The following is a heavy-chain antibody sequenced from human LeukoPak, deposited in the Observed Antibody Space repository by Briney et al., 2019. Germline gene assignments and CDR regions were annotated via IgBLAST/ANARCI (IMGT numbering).Heavy chain of an antibody. Sequence: GGSLRLSCAASGFTFDDYAMHWVRQAPGKGLEWVSGISWNSHTIGYADSVKGRFTISRDNAKSSLYLQMNSLRAEDTALYYCAKDTGYNYGPFDYWGQGTLVTVSS. J-gene: IGHJ4*02. CDR2: ISWNSHTI. CDR3: AKDTGYNYGPFDY. CDR1: GFTFDDYA. D-gene: IGHD5-18*01. V-gene: IGHV3-9*01.